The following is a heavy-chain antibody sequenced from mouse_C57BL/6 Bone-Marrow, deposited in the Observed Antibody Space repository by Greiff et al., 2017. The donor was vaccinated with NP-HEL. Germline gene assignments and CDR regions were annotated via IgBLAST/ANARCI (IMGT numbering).Heavy chain of an antibody. V-gene: IGHV1-64*01. CDR1: GYTFTSYW. D-gene: IGHD2-4*01. CDR2: IHPNSGST. Sequence: QVQLQQPGAELVKPGASVTLSCKASGYTFTSYWMHWVKQRPGQGLEWIGMIHPNSGSTNYNEKFKSKATLTVDKSSSTAYMQLSSLTSEDSAVYYCARPRLRRAMDYWGQGTSVTVSS. J-gene: IGHJ4*01. CDR3: ARPRLRRAMDY.